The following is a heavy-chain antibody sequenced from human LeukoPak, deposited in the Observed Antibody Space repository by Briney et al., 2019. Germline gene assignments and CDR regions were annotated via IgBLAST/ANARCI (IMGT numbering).Heavy chain of an antibody. V-gene: IGHV4-59*01. CDR2: IYYSGSA. CDR3: ARFVITTYYFDY. J-gene: IGHJ4*02. CDR1: GGSITYYY. Sequence: PSQTLSLTCTVSGGSITYYYWNWIRQPPGKGLEWIGYIYYSGSAKYNPSLKSRVTISVDTSKNQFSLKLSSVIAADTAVYYCARFVITTYYFDYWGQGNLVTVSS. D-gene: IGHD3-22*01.